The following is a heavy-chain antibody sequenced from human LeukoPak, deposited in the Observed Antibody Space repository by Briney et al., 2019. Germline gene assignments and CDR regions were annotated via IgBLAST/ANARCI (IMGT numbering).Heavy chain of an antibody. CDR1: GYTFTGYY. Sequence: GASVKVSCKASGYTFTGYYMHWARQAPGQGLEWMGWINPNSGGTNYAQKFQGRVTMTRDTSISTAYMELSRLRSDDTAVYYCARGPRGQQLASLYFGYWGQGTLVTVSS. CDR2: INPNSGGT. CDR3: ARGPRGQQLASLYFGY. D-gene: IGHD6-13*01. V-gene: IGHV1-2*02. J-gene: IGHJ4*02.